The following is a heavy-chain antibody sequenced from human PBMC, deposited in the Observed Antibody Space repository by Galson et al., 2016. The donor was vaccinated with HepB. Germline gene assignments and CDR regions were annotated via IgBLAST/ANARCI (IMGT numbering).Heavy chain of an antibody. CDR2: IRNDGSER. V-gene: IGHV3-7*01. Sequence: SLRLSCAGYGFTFSNYWLSWVRQPPGKGLQWVAKIRNDGSERFYAKSVKGRFTISRDNSHNSQFLEMNSLRVDDTAVYFCAKRRVAVAATFLHDFASWGQGTQVLVAS. CDR3: AKRRVAVAATFLHDFAS. D-gene: IGHD2-15*01. CDR1: GFTFSNYW. J-gene: IGHJ4*02.